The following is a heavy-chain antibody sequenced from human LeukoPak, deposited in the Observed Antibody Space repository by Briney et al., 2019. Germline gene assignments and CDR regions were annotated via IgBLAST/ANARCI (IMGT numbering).Heavy chain of an antibody. Sequence: SVKVSCKASGGTFSSYAISWVRQAPGQGLEWMGGIIPIFGTANYAQKFQGRATITADESTSTAYMELSSLRSEDTAVYYCASMGDYYGSGSYGRGLGYYYYYMDVWGKRTTVTISS. CDR2: IIPIFGTA. CDR1: GGTFSSYA. CDR3: ASMGDYYGSGSYGRGLGYYYYYMDV. D-gene: IGHD3-10*01. J-gene: IGHJ6*03. V-gene: IGHV1-69*13.